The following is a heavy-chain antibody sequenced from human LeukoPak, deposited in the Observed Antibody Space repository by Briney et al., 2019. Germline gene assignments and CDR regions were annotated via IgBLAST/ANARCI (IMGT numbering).Heavy chain of an antibody. CDR2: ISWNSGSI. CDR1: GFTFDDYA. D-gene: IGHD3-22*01. V-gene: IGHV3-9*01. J-gene: IGHJ4*02. Sequence: GGSLRLSCAASGFTFDDYAMHWVRHAPGKGLEWVSGISWNSGSIGYADSVKGRFTISRDNAKNSLYLQMNSLRAEDTALYYCAKSLGRYYDSSGYPTLYYFDYWGQGTLVTVSS. CDR3: AKSLGRYYDSSGYPTLYYFDY.